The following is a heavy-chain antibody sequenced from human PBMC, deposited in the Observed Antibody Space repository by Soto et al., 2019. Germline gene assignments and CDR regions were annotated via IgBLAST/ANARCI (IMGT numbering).Heavy chain of an antibody. CDR1: GFTFSSYG. D-gene: IGHD1-26*01. CDR3: ARDRLCELLPGSRDPFDY. J-gene: IGHJ4*02. V-gene: IGHV3-33*01. Sequence: GGSLRLSCAASGFTFSSYGMHWVRQAPGKGLEWVAVIWYDGSNKYYADSVKGRFTISRDNSKNTLYLQMNSLRAEDTAVYYCARDRLCELLPGSRDPFDYRGQGTLVTVSS. CDR2: IWYDGSNK.